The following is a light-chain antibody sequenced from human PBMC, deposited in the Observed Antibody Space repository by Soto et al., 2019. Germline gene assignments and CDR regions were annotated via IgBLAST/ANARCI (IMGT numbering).Light chain of an antibody. Sequence: DIQLTQSPSFLSASVGDRVTITCRASQGISSYLAWYQQKPGRAPELLIYAASILQSGVPSRFSGSGSGAEFTLTISSLQPEDFATCYCQQLNSYPITFGQGTRLEIK. CDR1: QGISSY. CDR2: AAS. J-gene: IGKJ5*01. CDR3: QQLNSYPIT. V-gene: IGKV1-9*01.